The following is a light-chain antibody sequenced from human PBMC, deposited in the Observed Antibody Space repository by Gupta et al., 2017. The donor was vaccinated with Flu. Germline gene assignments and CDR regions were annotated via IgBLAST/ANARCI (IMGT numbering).Light chain of an antibody. CDR3: QLWDGGSGNGV. J-gene: IGLJ3*02. Sequence: SSVLTPPPSVSVAPGQTARITCGGDSLGSKSVHWYQQKPGQAPVLFVYVNSDRPSGIPERFSGSNSGNTATLTISRVEAAEEADYYCQLWDGGSGNGVFGGGTKLTVL. CDR1: SLGSKS. V-gene: IGLV3-21*02. CDR2: VNS.